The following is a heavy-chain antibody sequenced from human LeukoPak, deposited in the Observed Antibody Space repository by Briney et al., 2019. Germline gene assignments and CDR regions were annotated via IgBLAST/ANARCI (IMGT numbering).Heavy chain of an antibody. Sequence: PGGSLRLSCAASGFTFSVYFMGWVRQAPGKALEWVSVIYSDGGIYYADSVKGRFTISRDNSRNTLYLQMNSLRAEDTAVYYCASPLPFQHWGQGTLVTVSS. J-gene: IGHJ1*01. CDR2: IYSDGGI. CDR1: GFTFSVYF. V-gene: IGHV3-53*01. CDR3: ASPLPFQH.